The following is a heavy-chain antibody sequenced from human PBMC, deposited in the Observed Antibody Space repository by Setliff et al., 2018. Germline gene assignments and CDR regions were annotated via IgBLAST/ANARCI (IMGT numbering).Heavy chain of an antibody. CDR2: IYYSGNT. D-gene: IGHD3-3*01. V-gene: IGHV4-61*08. J-gene: IGHJ3*02. CDR3: ARGKTFFGAFIRAFDI. Sequence: NPSETLSLTCTVSGGSISSGDYYWSWIRQPPGKGLEWIGSIYYSGNTNYNPSLKSRVTVSIDTSKNQFSLKLSSVTAADTAVYHCARGKTFFGAFIRAFDIWGQGRMVTVSS. CDR1: GGSISSGDYY.